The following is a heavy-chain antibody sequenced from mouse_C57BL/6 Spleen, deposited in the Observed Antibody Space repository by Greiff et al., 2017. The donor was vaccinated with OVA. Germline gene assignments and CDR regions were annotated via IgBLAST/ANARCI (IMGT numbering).Heavy chain of an antibody. CDR1: GFTFSSYA. J-gene: IGHJ3*01. D-gene: IGHD2-3*01. V-gene: IGHV5-9-1*02. Sequence: EVKVVESGEGLVKPGGSLKLSCAASGFTFSSYAMSWVRQTPEKRLEWVAYISSGGDYIYYADTVKGRFTISRDNARNTLYLQMSSLKSEDTAMYYCTRVYDGSWFAYWGQGTLVTVSA. CDR2: ISSGGDYI. CDR3: TRVYDGSWFAY.